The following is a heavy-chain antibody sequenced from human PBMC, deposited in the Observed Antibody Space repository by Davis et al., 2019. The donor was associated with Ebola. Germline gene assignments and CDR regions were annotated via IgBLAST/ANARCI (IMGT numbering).Heavy chain of an antibody. Sequence: AASVKVSCKASGGTFSSYAISWVRQAPGQGLEWMGGIIPIFGTANYAQKFQGRVTITADKSTSTAYMELSSLRSDDTAVYYCARDVAVVAATDWFDPWGQGTLVTVSS. D-gene: IGHD2-15*01. CDR3: ARDVAVVAATDWFDP. CDR1: GGTFSSYA. J-gene: IGHJ5*02. V-gene: IGHV1-69*06. CDR2: IIPIFGTA.